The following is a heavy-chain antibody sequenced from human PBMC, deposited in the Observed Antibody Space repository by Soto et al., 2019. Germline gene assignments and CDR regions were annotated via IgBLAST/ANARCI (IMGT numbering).Heavy chain of an antibody. CDR2: ISGSGGST. CDR3: AGSGWYNPDGDLQY. Sequence: EVQLLESGGGLVQPGGSLRLSCAASGFTFSSYAMSWVRQAPGKGLEWVSGISGSGGSTYYADSVKGRFTISRDNSKNTLYLPVNSLRAEDTAVYYCAGSGWYNPDGDLQYWGQGTLVTVSS. J-gene: IGHJ1*01. V-gene: IGHV3-23*01. D-gene: IGHD6-19*01. CDR1: GFTFSSYA.